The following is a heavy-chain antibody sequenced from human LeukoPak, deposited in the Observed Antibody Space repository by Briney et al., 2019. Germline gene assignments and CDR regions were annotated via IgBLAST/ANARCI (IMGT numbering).Heavy chain of an antibody. Sequence: PGGSLGLSCTPSEFTFSTFWMGGVPRAPGKGLEWVGRIRSKTEGVTTDYAAPVKGRFTVSRDDSKNTLYLQMNSLKTEDTAVYYCTTDLLDYWGQGTLVTVSS. CDR2: IRSKTEGVTT. V-gene: IGHV3-15*01. CDR1: EFTFSTFW. CDR3: TTDLLDY. J-gene: IGHJ4*02.